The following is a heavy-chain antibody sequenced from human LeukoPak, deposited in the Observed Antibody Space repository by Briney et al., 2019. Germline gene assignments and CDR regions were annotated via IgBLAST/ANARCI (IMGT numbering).Heavy chain of an antibody. CDR1: GVSISSGGYS. V-gene: IGHV4-30-2*01. Sequence: PSETLSLTCAVSGVSISSGGYSWSWIRQPPGKGLEWVGYIYHSGSTYYNPSLKRRVTISVDRSKNQCSLTLTSVTAADTAVYYCARGRDYYDSSGYVGYYFDYWGQGTLVTVSS. D-gene: IGHD3-22*01. J-gene: IGHJ4*02. CDR2: IYHSGST. CDR3: ARGRDYYDSSGYVGYYFDY.